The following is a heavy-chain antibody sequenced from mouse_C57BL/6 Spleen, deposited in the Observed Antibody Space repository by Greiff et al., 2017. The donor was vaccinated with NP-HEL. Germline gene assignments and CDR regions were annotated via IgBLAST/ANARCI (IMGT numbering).Heavy chain of an antibody. J-gene: IGHJ4*01. D-gene: IGHD1-1*01. CDR2: IDPEDGDT. CDR1: GFNIKDYY. V-gene: IGHV14-2*01. CDR3: ARSLTTRGAMDY. Sequence: EVQLQQSGAELVKPGASVKLSCTASGFNIKDYYMHWVKQRTEQGLEWIGRIDPEDGDTKYAPKFQGKATITADTSSNTAYLQLSSLTSEDTAVYYCARSLTTRGAMDYWGQGTSVTVSS.